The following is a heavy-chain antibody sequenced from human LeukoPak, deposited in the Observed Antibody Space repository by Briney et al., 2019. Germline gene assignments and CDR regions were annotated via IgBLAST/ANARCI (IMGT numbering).Heavy chain of an antibody. CDR2: IHSIGST. Sequence: PSETLSLTCTLSGGSISSGSFLWDWIRQPTGKGLEWLGSIHSIGSTYYNPSLKSRLTMSVDTSKNQFSLKLSSVTAADTAVYYCATTSYISSWHWNFDYWGQGTLVTVSS. CDR3: ATTSYISSWHWNFDY. V-gene: IGHV4-39*01. D-gene: IGHD6-13*01. CDR1: GGSISSGSFL. J-gene: IGHJ4*02.